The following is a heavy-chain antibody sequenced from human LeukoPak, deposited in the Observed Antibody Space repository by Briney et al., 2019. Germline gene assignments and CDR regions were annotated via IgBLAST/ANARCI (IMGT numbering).Heavy chain of an antibody. Sequence: SETPSLTCAVYGVSFSGYYWSWIRQPPGKGLVGLGEINHTGITNYNPPLTSRVTISVDTSKNQFSLNLNSVTAADTAVYCCARGKWNYSPFDYWGQGALVTVSS. CDR2: INHTGIT. CDR1: GVSFSGYY. V-gene: IGHV4-34*01. CDR3: ARGKWNYSPFDY. D-gene: IGHD1-7*01. J-gene: IGHJ4*02.